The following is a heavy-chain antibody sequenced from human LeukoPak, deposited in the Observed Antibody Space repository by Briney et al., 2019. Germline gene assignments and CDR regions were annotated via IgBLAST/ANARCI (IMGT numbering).Heavy chain of an antibody. CDR1: GFTFTNHP. CDR2: ISPSGDRT. Sequence: GGSLRLSCAASGFTFTNHPMHWVRQASGKRLQYVSAISPSGDRTWYADSVKGRFTISRDNSKNTLYLQMGSLRAEDMAVYYCARSSNCSGGSCDSGYFDYWGQGTLVTVSS. D-gene: IGHD2-15*01. J-gene: IGHJ4*02. CDR3: ARSSNCSGGSCDSGYFDY. V-gene: IGHV3-64*02.